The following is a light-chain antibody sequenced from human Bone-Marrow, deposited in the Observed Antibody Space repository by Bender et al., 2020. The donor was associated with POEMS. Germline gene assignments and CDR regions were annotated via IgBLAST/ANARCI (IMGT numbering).Light chain of an antibody. J-gene: IGLJ1*01. CDR2: EDT. CDR1: KLGNRY. CDR3: QAWDSNTGV. Sequence: SYELTQPPSVSVSPGQTARISCSGDKLGNRYSSWYQQKPGQSPVLVIYEDTKRPSGIPERFSGSNSGNTATLTISATQAVDEADYYCQAWDSNTGVFGTGTKVTV. V-gene: IGLV3-1*01.